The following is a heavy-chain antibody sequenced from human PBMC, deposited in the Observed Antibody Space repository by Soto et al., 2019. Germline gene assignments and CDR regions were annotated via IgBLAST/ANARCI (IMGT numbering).Heavy chain of an antibody. D-gene: IGHD6-25*01. CDR3: LRGRPGPVPTLPPFDY. CDR1: GFMFSSYG. V-gene: IGHV3-33*01. CDR2: TWSDGSKK. Sequence: QVELVESGGGVVQPGRSLRLSCAASGFMFSSYGMHWVRQAPGKGLEWVAITWSDGSKKYYADSVQGRFSISRDNSKNTLFLQMNSLRAEDTAVYYSLRGRPGPVPTLPPFDYWCQRTLVPFSS. J-gene: IGHJ4*02.